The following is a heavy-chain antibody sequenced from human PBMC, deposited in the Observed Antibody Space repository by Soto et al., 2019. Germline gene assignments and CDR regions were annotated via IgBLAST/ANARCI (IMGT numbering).Heavy chain of an antibody. CDR3: ARDWVEAPTGYSSGWYWDYYYYGMDV. CDR2: ISSSSSYI. J-gene: IGHJ6*02. Sequence: PGGSLRLSCAASGFTFSSYSMNWVRQAPGKGLEWVSSISSSSSYIYYADSVKGRFTISRDNAKNSLYLQMNSLRAEDTAVYYCARDWVEAPTGYSSGWYWDYYYYGMDVWGQGTTVTVSS. D-gene: IGHD6-19*01. V-gene: IGHV3-21*01. CDR1: GFTFSSYS.